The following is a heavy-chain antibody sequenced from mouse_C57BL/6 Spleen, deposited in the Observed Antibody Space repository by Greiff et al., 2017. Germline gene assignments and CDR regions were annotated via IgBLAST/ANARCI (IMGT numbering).Heavy chain of an antibody. CDR3: AIHEGLNYNPYYAMDY. CDR2: IYPGSGST. J-gene: IGHJ4*01. V-gene: IGHV1-55*01. Sequence: QVQLQQPGAELVKPGASVKMSCQASGYTFPSYWITWVTQRPGHGLDWIVDIYPGSGSTNYNEKFNNKHTLTVDTSSSTAYMQLSSLTSEDSAVYYCAIHEGLNYNPYYAMDYWGQGTSVTVSS. D-gene: IGHD1-3*01. CDR1: GYTFPSYW.